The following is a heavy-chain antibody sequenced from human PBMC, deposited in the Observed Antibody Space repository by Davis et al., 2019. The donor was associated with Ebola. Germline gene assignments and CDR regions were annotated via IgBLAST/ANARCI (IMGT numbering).Heavy chain of an antibody. V-gene: IGHV4-61*01. CDR3: ARDRRQSYGAGVIDEYYGMDV. J-gene: IGHJ6*02. CDR2: VFYTGTT. Sequence: PSETLSLTCNVSGTSVSSSISFWSWIRQSPGKGLEWLGYVFYTGTTKYNPSLKSRATMSVDTSKNQFSLKLSSVTAADTAVYYGARDRRQSYGAGVIDEYYGMDVWGQGTTVTVSS. D-gene: IGHD3-10*01. CDR1: GTSVSSSISF.